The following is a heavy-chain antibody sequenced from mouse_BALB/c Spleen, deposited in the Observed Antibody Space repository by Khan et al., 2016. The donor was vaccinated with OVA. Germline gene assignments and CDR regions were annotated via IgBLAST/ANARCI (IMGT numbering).Heavy chain of an antibody. V-gene: IGHV1-87*01. CDR1: GYTFTNYW. Sequence: QVQLQQSGTELARPGASVKLSCKASGYTFTNYWMQWVKQRPGQGLEWIGAIYPGDGNTRYTQKFKGKATLTADKSSSTAYMQLRSLASEDSAFYFCARGGMTAGYFDYWGQGTTLTVSS. CDR2: IYPGDGNT. J-gene: IGHJ2*01. D-gene: IGHD2-13*01. CDR3: ARGGMTAGYFDY.